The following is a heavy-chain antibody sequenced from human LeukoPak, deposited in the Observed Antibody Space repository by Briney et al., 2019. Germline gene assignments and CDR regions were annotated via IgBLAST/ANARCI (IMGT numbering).Heavy chain of an antibody. CDR2: IKQAGSER. D-gene: IGHD5-18*01. Sequence: GGSLRLSCAASGISFSTSWMNWVRQAPGKGLEWVATIKQAGSERYYLDSVKGRFTISRDNAKNSLYLQMNSLRAEDTAMYYCARDLSGVTGYTYGRGIDYWGQGTLVTVSS. V-gene: IGHV3-7*01. CDR3: ARDLSGVTGYTYGRGIDY. J-gene: IGHJ4*02. CDR1: GISFSTSW.